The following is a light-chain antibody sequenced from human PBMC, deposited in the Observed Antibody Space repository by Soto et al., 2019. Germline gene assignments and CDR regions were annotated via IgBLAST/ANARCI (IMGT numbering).Light chain of an antibody. CDR3: QQYYCIPIT. J-gene: IGKJ4*01. V-gene: IGKV4-1*01. CDR2: WAS. Sequence: FQDNLAVSLDEGATINCKSSQSVLYSSDNKNYLAWYQQKPGQPPKLLIYWASTRESGVPDRFSGSGSGTDFTLTISSLQAEDVAVYYCQQYYCIPITFGEGTKLDI. CDR1: QSVLYSSDNKNY.